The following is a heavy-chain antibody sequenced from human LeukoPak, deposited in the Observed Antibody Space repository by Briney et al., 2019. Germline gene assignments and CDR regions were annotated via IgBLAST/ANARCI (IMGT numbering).Heavy chain of an antibody. J-gene: IGHJ5*02. Sequence: GGSLRLSCAASGFTFSNYCMHWVRQAPGKGLVGVSRINSDGINTSYADSVKGRFTISRDNAKNTLNLQMNSLRAEDTAVYYCARDLGQYYDTSDNWFDPWGQGTLVTVSS. V-gene: IGHV3-74*01. CDR3: ARDLGQYYDTSDNWFDP. D-gene: IGHD3-22*01. CDR2: INSDGINT. CDR1: GFTFSNYC.